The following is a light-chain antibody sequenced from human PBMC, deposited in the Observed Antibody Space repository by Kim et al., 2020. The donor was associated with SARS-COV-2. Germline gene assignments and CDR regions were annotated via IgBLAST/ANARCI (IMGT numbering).Light chain of an antibody. CDR1: QGISRD. Sequence: ASVGDSVTITCRASQGISRDLAWYQQKPGNPPKLLIYAASTLQSGVPSRFSGSGSGTDFTLTITSLQPEDFANYSCQQLHTYPLTFGPGTKVDIK. J-gene: IGKJ3*01. CDR2: AAS. CDR3: QQLHTYPLT. V-gene: IGKV1-9*01.